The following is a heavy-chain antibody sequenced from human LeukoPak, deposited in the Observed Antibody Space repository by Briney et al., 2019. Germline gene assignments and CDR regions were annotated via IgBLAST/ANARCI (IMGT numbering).Heavy chain of an antibody. J-gene: IGHJ4*02. D-gene: IGHD2-15*01. CDR3: ARGPLYCSGGSCYSGSSDY. Sequence: GGSLRLSCAASGFTFSSYWMHWVRQAPGKGLEWVSGINWNGGSTGYADSVKGRFTISRDNAKNSLYLQMNSLRAEDTALYYCARGPLYCSGGSCYSGSSDYWGQGTLVTVSS. CDR2: INWNGGST. V-gene: IGHV3-20*04. CDR1: GFTFSSYW.